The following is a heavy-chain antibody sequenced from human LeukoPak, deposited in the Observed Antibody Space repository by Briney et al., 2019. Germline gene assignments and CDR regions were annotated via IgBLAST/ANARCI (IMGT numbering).Heavy chain of an antibody. CDR1: GFTFSDYY. CDR3: ARSRSNYDFWSGYYGY. Sequence: PGGSLRLSCAASGFTFSDYYMSWIRQAPGEGLEWVSYISSSGSTIYYADSVKGRFTISRDNAKNSLYLQMNSLRAEDTAVYYCARSRSNYDFWSGYYGYWGQGTLVTVSS. CDR2: ISSSGSTI. V-gene: IGHV3-11*01. D-gene: IGHD3-3*01. J-gene: IGHJ4*02.